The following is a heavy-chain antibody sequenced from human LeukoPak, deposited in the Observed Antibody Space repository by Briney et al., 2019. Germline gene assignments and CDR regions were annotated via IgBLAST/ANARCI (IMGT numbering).Heavy chain of an antibody. CDR1: GFTFSSYG. J-gene: IGHJ4*02. D-gene: IGHD5-18*01. CDR3: ARVGRWGAAMEFFDY. Sequence: PGGSLRLSCAASGFTFSSYGMHWVRQAPGKGLEWVAVIWYDGSNKYYADSVKGRFTISRDNSKNTLYLQTNSLRAEDTAVYYCARVGRWGAAMEFFDYWGQGTLVTVSS. CDR2: IWYDGSNK. V-gene: IGHV3-33*01.